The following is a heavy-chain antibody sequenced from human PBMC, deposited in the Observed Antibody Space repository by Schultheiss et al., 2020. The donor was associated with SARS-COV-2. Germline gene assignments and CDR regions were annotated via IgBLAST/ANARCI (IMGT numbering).Heavy chain of an antibody. CDR1: GFTFSRSV. J-gene: IGHJ5*02. Sequence: GESLKISCAASGFTFSRSVMSWVRQAPGKGLEWVSAISDSDDNTYYADSAKGRFTISRDNSKNTLYLQMNSLRAEDTAVYYCAREAVYSRGSRGDWFDPWGQGTLVTVSS. D-gene: IGHD1-26*01. CDR3: AREAVYSRGSRGDWFDP. CDR2: ISDSDDNT. V-gene: IGHV3-23*01.